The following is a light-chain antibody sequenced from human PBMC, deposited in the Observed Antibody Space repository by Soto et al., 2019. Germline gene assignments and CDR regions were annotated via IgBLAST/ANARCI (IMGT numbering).Light chain of an antibody. CDR1: QSISSW. CDR2: KAS. V-gene: IGKV1-5*03. CDR3: QQYNSYSWT. J-gene: IGKJ1*01. Sequence: DIQMTQSPSTLSASVVDRVTITCRASQSISSWLAWYQQKPGKAPKLLIYKASSLESGVPSRFSGSGSGTEFTLTISSPQPDDFATYYCQQYNSYSWTFGQGTKVDIK.